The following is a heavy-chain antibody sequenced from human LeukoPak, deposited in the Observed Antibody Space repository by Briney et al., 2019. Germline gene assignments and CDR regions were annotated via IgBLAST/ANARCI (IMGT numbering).Heavy chain of an antibody. CDR3: ARAAMNLDGYNWWYFDY. D-gene: IGHD5-24*01. J-gene: IGHJ4*02. V-gene: IGHV1-2*04. Sequence: ASVKVSCEASGGTFSSYAISWVRQAPGQGLEWMGWINPNSGGTNYAQKFQGWVTMTRDTSISTAYMELSRLRSDDTAVYYCARAAMNLDGYNWWYFDYWGQGTLVTVSS. CDR2: INPNSGGT. CDR1: GGTFSSYA.